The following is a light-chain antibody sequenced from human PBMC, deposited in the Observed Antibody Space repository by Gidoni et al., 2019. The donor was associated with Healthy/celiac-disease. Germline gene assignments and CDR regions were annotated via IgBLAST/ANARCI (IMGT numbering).Light chain of an antibody. V-gene: IGKV3-20*01. Sequence: EIVSTSSTGTLSLSPGERATLSCRASQSVSSSYLAWYQQKPGQAPRLLIYGASSRATGIPDRFSGSGSGTDFTLTISRLEPEDFAVYYCQQYDSSPYTFGQGTKLEIK. CDR1: QSVSSSY. J-gene: IGKJ2*01. CDR3: QQYDSSPYT. CDR2: GAS.